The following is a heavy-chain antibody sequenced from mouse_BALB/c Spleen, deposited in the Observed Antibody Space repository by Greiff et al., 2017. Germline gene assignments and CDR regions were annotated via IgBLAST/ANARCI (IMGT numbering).Heavy chain of an antibody. CDR3: AREGGEGYDYYYAMDY. Sequence: DVKLVESGGGLVQPGGSLKLSCAASGFTFSSYGMSWVRQTPDKRLELVATINSNGGSTYYPDSVKGRFTISRDNAKNTLYLQMSSLKSEDTAMYYCAREGGEGYDYYYAMDYWGQGTSVTVSS. V-gene: IGHV5-6-3*01. CDR1: GFTFSSYG. CDR2: INSNGGST. J-gene: IGHJ4*01. D-gene: IGHD2-12*01.